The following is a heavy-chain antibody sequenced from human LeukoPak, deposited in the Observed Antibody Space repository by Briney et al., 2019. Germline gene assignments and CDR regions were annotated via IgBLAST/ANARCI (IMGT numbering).Heavy chain of an antibody. CDR3: ARVRQLWLSWAGFDI. CDR1: GFTFSSYA. CDR2: ISYDGSSK. Sequence: GRSLRLSCAASGFTFSSYAIHWVRQAPGKGLEWVAVISYDGSSKYYADSVKGRLTISRDNSTNTLYLQMNSLRAEDTAVYYCARVRQLWLSWAGFDIWGQGTMVTVSS. V-gene: IGHV3-30-3*01. J-gene: IGHJ3*02. D-gene: IGHD5-18*01.